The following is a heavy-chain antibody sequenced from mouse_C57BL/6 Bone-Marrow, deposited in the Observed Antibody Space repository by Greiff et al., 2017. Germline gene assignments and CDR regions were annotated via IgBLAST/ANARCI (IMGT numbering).Heavy chain of an antibody. Sequence: VQLQQSGAELVRPGTSVKVSCKASGYAFTNYLIEWVKQRPGQGLEWIGVINPGSGGTNYNEKFKGKATLTADKSSSTAYMQLSRLTSEDSAVYFCARPGIYYYGSRYAMDYWGQGTSVTVSS. D-gene: IGHD1-1*01. CDR1: GYAFTNYL. CDR3: ARPGIYYYGSRYAMDY. V-gene: IGHV1-54*01. CDR2: INPGSGGT. J-gene: IGHJ4*01.